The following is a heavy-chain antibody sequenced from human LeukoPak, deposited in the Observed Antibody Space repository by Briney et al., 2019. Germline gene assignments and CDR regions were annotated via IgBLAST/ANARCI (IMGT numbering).Heavy chain of an antibody. Sequence: PSETLSLTCTVSGGSISSYYWSWIRQPPGKGLEWIGYIYYSGSTNYNPSLKSRVTISVDTSKNQFSLKLSSVTAADTAVYYCARRTSYYYDSSGPGRWFDPWGQGTLVTVSS. D-gene: IGHD3-22*01. CDR3: ARRTSYYYDSSGPGRWFDP. J-gene: IGHJ5*02. CDR2: IYYSGST. CDR1: GGSISSYY. V-gene: IGHV4-59*01.